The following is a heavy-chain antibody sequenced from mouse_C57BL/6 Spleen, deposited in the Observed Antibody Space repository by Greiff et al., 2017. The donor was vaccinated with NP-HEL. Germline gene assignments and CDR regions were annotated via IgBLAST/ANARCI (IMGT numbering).Heavy chain of an antibody. J-gene: IGHJ4*01. D-gene: IGHD1-1*01. Sequence: QVQLQQSGAELAKPGASVKLSCKASGYTFTSYWMHWVKQRPGQGLEWIGYINPSSGYTKYNQKFKDKATLTADKSSRTAYMQLSSLAYEDSAVYYDSRVSITAVVAENIAMDYWGQGTSVTVSS. CDR1: GYTFTSYW. CDR3: SRVSITAVVAENIAMDY. V-gene: IGHV1-7*01. CDR2: INPSSGYT.